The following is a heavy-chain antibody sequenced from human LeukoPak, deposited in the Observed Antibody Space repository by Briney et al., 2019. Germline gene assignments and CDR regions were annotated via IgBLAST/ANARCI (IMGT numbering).Heavy chain of an antibody. D-gene: IGHD1-26*01. V-gene: IGHV3-48*01. J-gene: IGHJ4*02. Sequence: GSLRLSCAASGFPFNAYWMTWVRQVPGKGLEWISYISSNGATTYYADSVKGRFTISRDNAKNSLYLHMNSLRADDTAVYYCARDTRSLIDYWGQGTLVTVSS. CDR3: ARDTRSLIDY. CDR1: GFPFNAYW. CDR2: ISSNGATT.